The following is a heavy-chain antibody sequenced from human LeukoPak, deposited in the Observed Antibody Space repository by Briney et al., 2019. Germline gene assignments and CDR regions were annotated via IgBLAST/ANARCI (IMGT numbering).Heavy chain of an antibody. Sequence: GGSLRLSCAASGFTVSSNYMSWVRQAPGKGLEWVSVIYSGGSTYYADSVKGRFTISRDNFKNTLYLQMNSLRAEDTAVYYCARDGLAGMFDYWGQGTLVTVSS. CDR1: GFTVSSNY. D-gene: IGHD6-19*01. CDR3: ARDGLAGMFDY. CDR2: IYSGGST. V-gene: IGHV3-66*01. J-gene: IGHJ4*02.